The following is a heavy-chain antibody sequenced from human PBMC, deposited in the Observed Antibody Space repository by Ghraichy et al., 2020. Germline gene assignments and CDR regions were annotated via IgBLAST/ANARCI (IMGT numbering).Heavy chain of an antibody. CDR1: GGAISSYY. CDR2: IYYSGNT. Sequence: GSLRLSCTVSGGAISSYYWSWIRQPPGKGLEWIGNIYYSGNTNYNPSLKSRVTISLDTSKNQFSLKLSSVTAADTAVYYCARVREYSSNWYSVSAFDFWGQGTLVTVSS. V-gene: IGHV4-59*01. CDR3: ARVREYSSNWYSVSAFDF. J-gene: IGHJ3*01. D-gene: IGHD6-13*01.